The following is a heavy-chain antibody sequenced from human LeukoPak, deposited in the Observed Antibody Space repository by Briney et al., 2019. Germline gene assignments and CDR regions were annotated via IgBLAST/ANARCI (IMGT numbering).Heavy chain of an antibody. CDR1: GFTFSSYS. Sequence: PGGSLRLSCAASGFTFSSYSMNWVRQAPGKGLEWVSSISSSSSYIYYADSVKGRFTISRDNSKNTLYLQMNSLRAEDTAVYYCATSGGIAVARTQTGYWGQGTLVTVSS. J-gene: IGHJ4*02. CDR2: ISSSSSYI. CDR3: ATSGGIAVARTQTGY. V-gene: IGHV3-21*01. D-gene: IGHD6-19*01.